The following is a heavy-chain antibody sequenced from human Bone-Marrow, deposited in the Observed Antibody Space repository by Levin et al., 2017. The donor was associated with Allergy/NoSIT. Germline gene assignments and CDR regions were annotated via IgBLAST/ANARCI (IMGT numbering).Heavy chain of an antibody. D-gene: IGHD3-22*01. Sequence: GESLKISCAASEFTFSTYAMHWVRQAPGKGLEWVAVISSDGSKEHYADSVKGRFTISRDNSKNTLYLQMNSLRREDTAMYYVAREKVTMMVEIIESSFDFWGQGTLVTVSS. CDR3: AREKVTMMVEIIESSFDF. CDR2: ISSDGSKE. J-gene: IGHJ4*02. CDR1: EFTFSTYA. V-gene: IGHV3-30-3*01.